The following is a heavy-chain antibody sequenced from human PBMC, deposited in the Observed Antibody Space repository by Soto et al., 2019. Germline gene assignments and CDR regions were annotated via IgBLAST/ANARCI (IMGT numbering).Heavy chain of an antibody. CDR2: ISYDGSNK. D-gene: IGHD1-20*01. CDR3: ATVHNPSRSLDY. J-gene: IGHJ4*02. CDR1: GFTFSSYG. V-gene: IGHV3-30*03. Sequence: PGGSLRLSCAASGFTFSSYGMHWVRQAPGKGLEWVAVISYDGSNKYYADSVKGRFTISRDNSKNTLYLQMSSLRAEDTAVYYCATVHNPSRSLDYWGQGTLVTVSS.